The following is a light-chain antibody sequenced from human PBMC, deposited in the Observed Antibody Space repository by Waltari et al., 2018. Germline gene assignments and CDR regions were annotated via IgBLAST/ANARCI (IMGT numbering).Light chain of an antibody. CDR1: SSDVGGYNY. CDR3: SSDADSNNL. Sequence: QSALTQPPSASGSPGQSVTISCTGTSSDVGGYNYVSWYQQHPGKAPKLIIYGVSKRPSGVPDRFPGSKSGNTASRTVAGLQAEDEADYYCSSDADSNNLFGTGTQVTVL. J-gene: IGLJ1*01. CDR2: GVS. V-gene: IGLV2-8*01.